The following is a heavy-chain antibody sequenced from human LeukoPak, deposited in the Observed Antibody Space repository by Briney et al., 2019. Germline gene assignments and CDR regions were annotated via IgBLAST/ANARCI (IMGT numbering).Heavy chain of an antibody. D-gene: IGHD3-3*01. CDR2: IRYDGSNK. Sequence: GGSLRLSCAASGFTFSSYGMHWVRQAPGKGLEWVAFIRYDGSNKYYADSVKGRFTISRDNSKNTLYLQMNSLRAEDTAFYYCANAELGVDTFFDYWGQGTLVTVSS. CDR3: ANAELGVDTFFDY. CDR1: GFTFSSYG. J-gene: IGHJ4*02. V-gene: IGHV3-30*02.